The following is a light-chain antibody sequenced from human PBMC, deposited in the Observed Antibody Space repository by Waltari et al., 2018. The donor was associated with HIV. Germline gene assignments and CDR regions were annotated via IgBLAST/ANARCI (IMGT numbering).Light chain of an antibody. J-gene: IGLJ2*01. CDR2: KDS. V-gene: IGLV3-25*03. CDR3: QSADITGTLGV. Sequence: SYELAQPPSVSVSPGQTARLTCSGDALPRQLVYLYQQKPGQAPIVVIYKDSERPSGIPERFSGFISGTTATLTISAVQAEDEADYYCQSADITGTLGVFGGGTRLTV. CDR1: ALPRQL.